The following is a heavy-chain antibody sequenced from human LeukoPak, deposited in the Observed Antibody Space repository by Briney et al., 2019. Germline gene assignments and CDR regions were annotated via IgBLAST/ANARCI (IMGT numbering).Heavy chain of an antibody. Sequence: GGSLRLSCAASGFTVSSNYMSWVRQAPGKGLEWVSIIYSGGSTYYADSVKGRFSISRDNSKNTLYLQMNSLRAEDTAEYYCARDPYSSTSSWGQGTLVTVSS. D-gene: IGHD6-13*01. V-gene: IGHV3-66*01. CDR3: ARDPYSSTSS. J-gene: IGHJ5*02. CDR1: GFTVSSNY. CDR2: IYSGGST.